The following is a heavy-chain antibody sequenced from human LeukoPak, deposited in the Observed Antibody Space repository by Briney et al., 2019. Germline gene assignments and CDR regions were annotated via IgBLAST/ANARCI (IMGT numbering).Heavy chain of an antibody. V-gene: IGHV4-39*01. CDR1: GGSISDNSYY. J-gene: IGHJ4*02. CDR3: ARQGWFRGAIDDF. CDR2: IYYSGST. D-gene: IGHD3-10*01. Sequence: ASETLSLTCTVSGGSISDNSYYWGWIRQPPGKGLEWIGTIYYSGSTHYNPSLNSRVSISIDTSKNQFFLKLNSVTATDSAVYYCARQGWFRGAIDDFWGQGTLVTVSS.